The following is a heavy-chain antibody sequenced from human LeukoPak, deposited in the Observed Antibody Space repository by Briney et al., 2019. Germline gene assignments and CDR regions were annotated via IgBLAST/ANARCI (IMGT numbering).Heavy chain of an antibody. CDR2: LYYSGST. Sequence: SETLSLTCTVSGGSISSGGYCWSWIREHPGKGLEWIGYLYYSGSTYYNPSLKRRVTIAVDTTKTQFPLNRRSVTAANTAVYYGARGGAGGRGSGWFDLWGQGTLVTVSS. CDR1: GGSISSGGYC. J-gene: IGHJ5*02. CDR3: ARGGAGGRGSGWFDL. V-gene: IGHV4-31*03. D-gene: IGHD2-15*01.